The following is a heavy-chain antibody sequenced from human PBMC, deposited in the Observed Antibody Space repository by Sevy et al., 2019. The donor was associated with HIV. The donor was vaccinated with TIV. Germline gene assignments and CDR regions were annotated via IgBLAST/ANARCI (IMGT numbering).Heavy chain of an antibody. Sequence: ASVKVSCKASGGTFSSYAISWVRQASGQGLEWMGGIIPIFGTANYAQKFQGRVTITADESTSTAYMELSSLRSEDTAVYYCASRYCSSTSCYEPYYYYMDVWGKGTTVTVSS. CDR3: ASRYCSSTSCYEPYYYYMDV. CDR1: GGTFSSYA. CDR2: IIPIFGTA. D-gene: IGHD2-2*01. V-gene: IGHV1-69*13. J-gene: IGHJ6*03.